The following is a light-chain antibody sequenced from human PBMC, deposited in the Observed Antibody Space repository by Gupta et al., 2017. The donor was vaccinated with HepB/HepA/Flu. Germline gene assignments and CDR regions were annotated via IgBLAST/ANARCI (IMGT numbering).Light chain of an antibody. CDR3: AAWDDSLNGVV. CDR1: SSTIGNNA. Sequence: QSVLPQPPAVSEAPRQTLTISCSGSSSTIGNNAVTWYQQLPGKASKLLIYYYDLQPSGVADRFSGANSGTSASLAISGVQSEDDADYYCAAWDDSLNGVVFGGGTKLTVL. J-gene: IGLJ2*01. CDR2: YYD. V-gene: IGLV1-36*01.